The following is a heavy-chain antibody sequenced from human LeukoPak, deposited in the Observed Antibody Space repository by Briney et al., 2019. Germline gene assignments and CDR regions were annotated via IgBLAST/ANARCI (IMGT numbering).Heavy chain of an antibody. CDR3: ATCGADCSPLAS. J-gene: IGHJ4*02. Sequence: GGSLKLSWAASGFNFGVSAMNGVRQAPGKVLEWVGHIRGKANNHATVYAAAMIGRFTISRDASKNTAFLQLNRLKTEDSAVYFCATCGADCSPLASWGQGVLVPVSS. V-gene: IGHV3-73*01. D-gene: IGHD2-21*02. CDR1: GFNFGVSA. CDR2: IRGKANNHAT.